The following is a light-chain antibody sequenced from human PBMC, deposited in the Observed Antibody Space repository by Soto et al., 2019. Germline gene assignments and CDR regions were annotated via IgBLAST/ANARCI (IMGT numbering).Light chain of an antibody. V-gene: IGLV4-69*01. CDR2: LNSDGSH. Sequence: QPVLTQSPSASASLGASVKLTCTLSSRHSSHAIAWHQQQPEKGPRFLMRLNSDGSHTKGDGIPDRFSVSRSGPERYLTISSLQSEDEADYYCQTWDTGIWVFGGGTKLTVL. CDR3: QTWDTGIWV. J-gene: IGLJ3*02. CDR1: SRHSSHA.